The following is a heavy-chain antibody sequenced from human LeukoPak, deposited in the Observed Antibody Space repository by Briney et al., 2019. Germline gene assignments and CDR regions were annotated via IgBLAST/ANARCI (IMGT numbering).Heavy chain of an antibody. V-gene: IGHV3-23*01. CDR2: ISGSGGST. D-gene: IGHD3-22*01. Sequence: QPGGSLRLSCVPSGFIFSNYAMSWVRQAPGKGLEWVSSISGSGGSTHYVDSVKGRFTISRDKTKNTLYLQMNSLRAEDTAVYYCAKGSYYDASGYYREYYFDSWGQGTLVTVSS. CDR1: GFIFSNYA. CDR3: AKGSYYDASGYYREYYFDS. J-gene: IGHJ4*02.